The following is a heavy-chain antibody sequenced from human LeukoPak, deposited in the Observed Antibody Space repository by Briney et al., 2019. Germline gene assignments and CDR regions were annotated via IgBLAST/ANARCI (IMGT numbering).Heavy chain of an antibody. J-gene: IGHJ4*02. V-gene: IGHV1-69*06. CDR3: AREILTTVVTGLYYFDY. CDR2: IIPIFGTA. CDR1: GGTFSSYA. Sequence: ASVKVSCKASGGTFSSYAIGWVRQAPGQGLEWMGGIIPIFGTANYAQKFQGRVTITADKSTSTAYMELSSLRSEDTAVYYCAREILTTVVTGLYYFDYWGQGTLATVSS. D-gene: IGHD4-23*01.